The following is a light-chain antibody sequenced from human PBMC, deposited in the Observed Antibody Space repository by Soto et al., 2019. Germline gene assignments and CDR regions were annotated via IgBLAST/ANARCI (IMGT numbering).Light chain of an antibody. J-gene: IGLJ3*02. Sequence: QSVLTQPPSASGSPGQSVTISCTGTSSDVGAYKYVSWYQQYPGKAPKPMIYEVTKRPSGVPDRFSGSKSGNTASLTVSGLQAEDEADYYCTSYVGNDIWVFGGGTKLTVL. V-gene: IGLV2-8*01. CDR2: EVT. CDR3: TSYVGNDIWV. CDR1: SSDVGAYKY.